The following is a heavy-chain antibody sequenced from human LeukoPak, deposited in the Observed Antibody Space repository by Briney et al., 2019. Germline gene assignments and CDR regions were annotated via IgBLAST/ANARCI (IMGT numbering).Heavy chain of an antibody. CDR2: LSGTTGST. D-gene: IGHD4-23*01. CDR3: ATNGGNNPFDC. CDR1: GFTFSSYA. V-gene: IGHV3-23*01. Sequence: PGGSLRLSCAASGFTFSSYAMSWVRQAPGKGLEWVSGLSGTTGSTYYADSVKGRFTISRDNSKNTLYLQMNSLRAEDTAVYYCATNGGNNPFDCWGQGTLVTVSS. J-gene: IGHJ4*02.